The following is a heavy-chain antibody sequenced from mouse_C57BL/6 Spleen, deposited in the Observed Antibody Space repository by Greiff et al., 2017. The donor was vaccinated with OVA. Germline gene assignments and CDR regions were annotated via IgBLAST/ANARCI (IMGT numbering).Heavy chain of an antibody. J-gene: IGHJ2*01. CDR2: ISDGGSYT. D-gene: IGHD2-3*01. CDR3: ARSYDGYYEDY. CDR1: GFTFSSYA. V-gene: IGHV5-4*03. Sequence: EVKLMESGGGLVKPGGSLKLSCAASGFTFSSYAMSWVRQTPEKRLEWVATISDGGSYTYYPDNVKGRFTISRDNAKNNLYLQMSHLKSEDTAMYYCARSYDGYYEDYWGQGTTLTVSS.